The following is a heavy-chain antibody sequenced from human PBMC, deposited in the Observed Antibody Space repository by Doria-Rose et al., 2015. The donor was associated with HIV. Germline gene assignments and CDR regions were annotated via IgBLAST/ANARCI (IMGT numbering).Heavy chain of an antibody. CDR1: GVSLSSPGMG. V-gene: IGHV2-26*01. CDR3: ARIKSSRWYHKYYFDF. J-gene: IGHJ4*02. CDR2: NFSDDER. D-gene: IGHD6-13*01. Sequence: QWGPVLVKPTETLTQTCTVSGVSLSSPGMGVSWIRQPPGKALEWLAHNFSDDERSYKTSLQSRLTISRGTSKSQVVLTMTDMDPVDTATYYCARIKSSRWYHKYYFDFWGQGTLVIVSA.